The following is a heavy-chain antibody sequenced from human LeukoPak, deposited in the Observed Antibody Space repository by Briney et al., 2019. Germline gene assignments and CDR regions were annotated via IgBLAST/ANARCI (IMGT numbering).Heavy chain of an antibody. J-gene: IGHJ4*02. Sequence: GGSLRLSCAASGFTFSSYSMNWVRQAPGKGLEWVANIKQDGSEKNYVDSVKGRFTISRDNAKNSLYLQMNSLRAEDTAVYYCARGLLAAAGIDYWGQGALVTVSS. CDR3: ARGLLAAAGIDY. CDR1: GFTFSSYS. CDR2: IKQDGSEK. V-gene: IGHV3-7*04. D-gene: IGHD6-13*01.